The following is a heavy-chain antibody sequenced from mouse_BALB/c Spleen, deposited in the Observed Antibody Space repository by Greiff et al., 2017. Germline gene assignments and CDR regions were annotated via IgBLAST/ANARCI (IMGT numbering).Heavy chain of an antibody. CDR2: IDPANGNT. CDR3: ASAIYDSYAWFAY. CDR1: GFNIKDTY. Sequence: EVQLQQSGAELVKPGASVKLSCTASGFNIKDTYMHWVKQRPEQGLEWIGRIDPANGNTKYDPKFQGKATITADTSSNTAYLQLSSLTSEDTAVYYCASAIYDSYAWFAYWGQGTLVTVSA. J-gene: IGHJ3*01. V-gene: IGHV14-3*02. D-gene: IGHD2-3*01.